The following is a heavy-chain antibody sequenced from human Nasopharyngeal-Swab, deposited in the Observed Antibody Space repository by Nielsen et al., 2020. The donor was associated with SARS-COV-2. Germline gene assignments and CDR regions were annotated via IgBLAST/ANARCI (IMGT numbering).Heavy chain of an antibody. CDR1: GFTFSSHS. CDR3: ARVPGGYDSSGYYFDQ. J-gene: IGHJ4*02. D-gene: IGHD3-22*01. V-gene: IGHV3-21*01. CDR2: ISSSSTYI. Sequence: GGSLRLSCAASGFTFSSHSMNWVRQAPGKGLEWVSSISSSSTYIYYADSVKGRFTISRDNAKNSLYLQMNSLRVEDTAVYYCARVPGGYDSSGYYFDQWGQGTLVTVSS.